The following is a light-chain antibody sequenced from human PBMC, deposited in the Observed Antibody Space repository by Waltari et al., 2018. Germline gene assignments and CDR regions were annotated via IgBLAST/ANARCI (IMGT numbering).Light chain of an antibody. J-gene: IGLJ1*01. CDR1: SSDVGGYNY. Sequence: QSALTQPASVSGSPGQSIAISCTGTSSDVGGYNYASWYQHHPGKAPKFLIYDVSNRPSGVSDRFSGSKSGNTASLTISGLQAEDEADYYCCSFTTSSSLVFGTGTKVTVL. V-gene: IGLV2-14*03. CDR2: DVS. CDR3: CSFTTSSSLV.